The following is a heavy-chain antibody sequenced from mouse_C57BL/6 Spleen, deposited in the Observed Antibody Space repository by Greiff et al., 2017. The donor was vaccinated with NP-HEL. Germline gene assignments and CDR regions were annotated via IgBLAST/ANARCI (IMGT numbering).Heavy chain of an antibody. V-gene: IGHV5-9*01. Sequence: DVMLVESGGGLVKPGGSLKLSCAASGFTFSSYTMSWVRQTPEKRLEWVATISGGGGNTYYPDSVKGRFTISRDKAKNNLYMQMSSLRAEDTALYYCARQDGYYAWFAYWGQGTLVTVAA. J-gene: IGHJ3*01. CDR3: ARQDGYYAWFAY. D-gene: IGHD2-3*01. CDR1: GFTFSSYT. CDR2: ISGGGGNT.